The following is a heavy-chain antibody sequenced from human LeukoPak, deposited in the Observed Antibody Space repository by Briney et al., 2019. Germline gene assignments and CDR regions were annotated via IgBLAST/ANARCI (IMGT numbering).Heavy chain of an antibody. CDR1: GGSISSSSYY. J-gene: IGHJ4*02. CDR2: IYYSGST. D-gene: IGHD1-26*01. V-gene: IGHV4-39*07. CDR3: ARGSIVGATPFDY. Sequence: NPSETLSLTCTVSGGSISSSSYYWGWIRQPPGKGLEWIGSIYYSGSTYYNPSLMSRVTISVDTSKSQFSLKLSSVTAADTAVYYCARGSIVGATPFDYWGQGTLVTVSS.